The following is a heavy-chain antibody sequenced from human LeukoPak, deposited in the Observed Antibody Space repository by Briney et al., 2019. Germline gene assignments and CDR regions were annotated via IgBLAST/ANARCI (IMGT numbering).Heavy chain of an antibody. CDR1: GFTFSTYA. V-gene: IGHV3-23*01. CDR3: AKDRVPRTVSKGIFQY. D-gene: IGHD4-17*01. J-gene: IGHJ4*02. CDR2: ISGSGGNT. Sequence: PGGSLRLSCAASGFTFSTYAMTWVRQAPGKGLEWVSSISGSGGNTYYADSVKGRFTISRDSSKNTMYLQMNSLRADDTAVYYCAKDRVPRTVSKGIFQYWGQGTLVTVSS.